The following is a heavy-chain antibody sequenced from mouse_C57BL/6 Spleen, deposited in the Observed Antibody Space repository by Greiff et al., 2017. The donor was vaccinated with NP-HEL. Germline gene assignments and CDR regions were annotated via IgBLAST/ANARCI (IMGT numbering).Heavy chain of an antibody. V-gene: IGHV1-52*01. D-gene: IGHD1-1*01. Sequence: QVQLKQPGAELVRPGSSVKLSCKASGYTFTSYWMHWVKQRPIQGLEWIGNIDPSDSETHYNQKFKDKATLTVDKSSSTAYMQLSSLTSEDSAVYYCARLGTTVVDYAMDYWGQGTSVTVSS. CDR1: GYTFTSYW. CDR2: IDPSDSET. J-gene: IGHJ4*01. CDR3: ARLGTTVVDYAMDY.